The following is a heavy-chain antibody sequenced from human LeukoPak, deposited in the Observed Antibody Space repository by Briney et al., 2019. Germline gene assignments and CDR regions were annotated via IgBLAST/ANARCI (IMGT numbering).Heavy chain of an antibody. CDR3: ARHRVGSGDTYYDFWSGYSGFDP. Sequence: SETLSLTCAVSGYSISSGYYWGWIRQPPGKGLEWIGSIYHSGRTYYNPSLNSRVTISVDTSKNQFSLKLSSVTAADTAVYYCARHRVGSGDTYYDFWSGYSGFDPWGQGTLVTVSS. J-gene: IGHJ5*02. CDR2: IYHSGRT. V-gene: IGHV4-38-2*01. D-gene: IGHD3-3*01. CDR1: GYSISSGYY.